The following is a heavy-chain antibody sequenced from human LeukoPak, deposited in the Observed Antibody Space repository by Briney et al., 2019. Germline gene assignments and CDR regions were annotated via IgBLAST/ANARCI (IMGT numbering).Heavy chain of an antibody. CDR3: ARDKIVGPTTLDY. D-gene: IGHD1-26*01. J-gene: IGHJ4*02. CDR1: GFTFSGYW. V-gene: IGHV3-7*01. Sequence: GGSLRLSCAASGFTFSGYWMSWVRQTPEKGLEWVTNIKQDGCEKYYVDSVKGRFTISRDNAKNSLYLQMNSLRADDTAIYYCARDKIVGPTTLDYWGQGTLVTVSS. CDR2: IKQDGCEK.